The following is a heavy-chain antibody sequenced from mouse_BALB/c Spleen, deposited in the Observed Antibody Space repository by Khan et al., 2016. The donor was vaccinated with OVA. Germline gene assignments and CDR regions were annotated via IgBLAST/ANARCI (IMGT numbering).Heavy chain of an antibody. CDR3: ARSNYYGRSLYAMDY. CDR1: GYTFTSYW. J-gene: IGHJ4*01. D-gene: IGHD1-1*01. CDR2: IGPGSGST. Sequence: DLVKPGASVKLSCKASGYTFTSYWINWMKQRPGQGLECIGRIGPGSGSTYYNQVFKGTATLTVDTSSSTAYIQLSSLSSEDSAVYFCARSNYYGRSLYAMDYWGQGTSVTVSS. V-gene: IGHV1S41*01.